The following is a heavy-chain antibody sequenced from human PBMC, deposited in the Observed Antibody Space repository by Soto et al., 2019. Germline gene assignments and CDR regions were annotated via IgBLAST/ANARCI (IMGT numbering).Heavy chain of an antibody. D-gene: IGHD2-2*01. CDR1: GGTFGSYA. CDR2: IIPIPGTA. CDR3: ARSQGSSTSLEIYYYYYYGMDV. J-gene: IGHJ6*02. V-gene: IGHV1-69*01. Sequence: QVQLVQSGAEVKKPGSSVKVSCKASGGTFGSYAISWVRQAPGQGLEWMGGIIPIPGTANYAQKFQGRVTIAADESTSKAYTELSSLRSDDTAVYYCARSQGSSTSLEIYYYYYYGMDVWGQGTTVTVSS.